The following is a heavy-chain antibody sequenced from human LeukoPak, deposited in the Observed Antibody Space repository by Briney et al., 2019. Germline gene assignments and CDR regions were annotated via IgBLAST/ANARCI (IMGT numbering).Heavy chain of an antibody. CDR3: ARAVRGWSSVPHY. CDR1: GYTLTELS. V-gene: IGHV1-8*01. J-gene: IGHJ4*02. Sequence: ASVKVSCKVSGYTLTELSMHWVRQATGQGLEWMGWMNPNSGNTGYAQKFQGRVTMTRNTSISTAYMELSSLRSEDTAVYYCARAVRGWSSVPHYWGQGTLVTVSS. D-gene: IGHD6-19*01. CDR2: MNPNSGNT.